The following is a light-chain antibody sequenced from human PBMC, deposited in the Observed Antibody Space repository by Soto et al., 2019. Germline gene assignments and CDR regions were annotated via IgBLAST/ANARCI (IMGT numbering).Light chain of an antibody. V-gene: IGLV2-14*03. CDR3: SSYTSGRTVV. Sequence: QSVLTQAASGSGSPGQTITISCTGTSSDVGGFNYVSWYQQHPDKAPKLMIYDVNNRPSGISNRFSGSKSGNTASLSISGLQAEDEADYFCSSYTSGRTVVFGGGTKLTVL. CDR2: DVN. CDR1: SSDVGGFNY. J-gene: IGLJ2*01.